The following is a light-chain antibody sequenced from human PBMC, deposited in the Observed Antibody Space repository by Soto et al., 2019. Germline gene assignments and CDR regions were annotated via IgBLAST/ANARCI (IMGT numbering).Light chain of an antibody. CDR1: SSDFGGYDY. CDR3: NSYSGSNNFVV. V-gene: IGLV2-8*01. J-gene: IGLJ1*01. Sequence: QSVLTQPPSASGSPGQSVTISCTGTSSDFGGYDYVSWYQQHPGKAPELTIYEVNKRPSGVPDRFSGSKSGNTASLTVSGLQAEDEADYYCNSYSGSNNFVVFGTGTKVTVL. CDR2: EVN.